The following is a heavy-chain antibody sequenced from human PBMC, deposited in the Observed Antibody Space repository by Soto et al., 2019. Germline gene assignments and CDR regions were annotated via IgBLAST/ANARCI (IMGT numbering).Heavy chain of an antibody. CDR1: GFTFSNYG. CDR2: ISGDGRDT. J-gene: IGHJ4*02. Sequence: QVQLVESGGGVVQPERSLRLSCAASGFTFSNYGMHWVRQAPGKGLEWVAAISGDGRDTYYGDSVRGRFTISRDNSRNTLYAQMNSLRTEDTAVYSWVQGTAVARQGLGYWGQGTQVTVSS. V-gene: IGHV3-30*18. CDR3: VQGTAVARQGLGY. D-gene: IGHD5-12*01.